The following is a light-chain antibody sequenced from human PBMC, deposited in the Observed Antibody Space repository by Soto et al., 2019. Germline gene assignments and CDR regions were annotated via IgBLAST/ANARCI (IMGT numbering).Light chain of an antibody. V-gene: IGKV3-20*01. CDR3: QQYGSSST. CDR2: DVS. CDR1: QSVSSGY. J-gene: IGKJ1*01. Sequence: EIVLTQSPGTLSLSPGERATLSCRSSQSVSSGYLAWYQQKPGQAPRLLIYDVSSRATGIPDRFSGSGSGTDFTLTISRLEPEDFAVYYCQQYGSSSTFGQGTKVEIK.